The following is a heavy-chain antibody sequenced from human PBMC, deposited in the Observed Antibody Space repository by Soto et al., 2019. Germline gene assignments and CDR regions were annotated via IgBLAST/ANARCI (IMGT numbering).Heavy chain of an antibody. CDR3: ARDGVSSTEYTWNYGTYFDY. D-gene: IGHD1-7*01. J-gene: IGHJ4*02. V-gene: IGHV4-59*01. CDR2: LYNTGST. CDR1: GGSISRYY. Sequence: PSETLSLTCTVSGGSISRYYWSWIRQPPGKGLEWIGYLYNTGSTIYNPSLESRVTISVDTSKNQFSLKLSSVTAADTAMYYCARDGVSSTEYTWNYGTYFDYWGQGALVTVSS.